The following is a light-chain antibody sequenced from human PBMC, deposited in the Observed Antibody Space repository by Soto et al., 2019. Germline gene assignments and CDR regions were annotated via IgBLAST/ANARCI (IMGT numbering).Light chain of an antibody. Sequence: QSALTQPASVSGSPGQSITISCIGTSGDVGSYNLVSWYQQHPGKAPKVLIYEVSERPSGVSNRFSGSKSGNTASLTISGLQAEDEAEYYCCSYAGSRTHVLFGGGTKLTVL. V-gene: IGLV2-23*02. J-gene: IGLJ2*01. CDR1: SGDVGSYNL. CDR2: EVS. CDR3: CSYAGSRTHVL.